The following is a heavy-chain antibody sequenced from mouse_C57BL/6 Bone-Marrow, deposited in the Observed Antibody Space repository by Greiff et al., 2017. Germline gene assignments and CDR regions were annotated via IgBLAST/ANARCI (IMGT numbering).Heavy chain of an antibody. CDR2: IDPSDSYT. Sequence: QVQLQQPGAELVRPGTSVKLSCKASGYTFTSYWMHWVKQRPGQGLEWIGVIDPSDSYTNYNQKFKGKATLTVDTSSSTAYMQLSSLTSEDSAVXYCAIEGEFYSWYFDVWGTGTTVTVSS. CDR1: GYTFTSYW. V-gene: IGHV1-59*01. J-gene: IGHJ1*03. CDR3: AIEGEFYSWYFDV. D-gene: IGHD1-1*01.